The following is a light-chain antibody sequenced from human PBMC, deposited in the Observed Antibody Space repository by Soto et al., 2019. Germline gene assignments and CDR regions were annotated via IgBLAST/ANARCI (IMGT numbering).Light chain of an antibody. CDR1: SSDVGIYNY. J-gene: IGLJ1*01. CDR2: EGS. Sequence: QSALTQPASVSGSPGQSIAISCTGSSSDVGIYNYVSWYQQHPGKAPKLMIYEGSKRPSGVSNRFSGSKSGNTASLTISGLQAADEADYFCFSYAGSSTYVFGTGTKVTVL. CDR3: FSYAGSSTYV. V-gene: IGLV2-23*01.